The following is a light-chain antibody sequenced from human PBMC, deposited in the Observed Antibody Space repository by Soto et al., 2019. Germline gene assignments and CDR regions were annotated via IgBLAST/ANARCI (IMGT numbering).Light chain of an antibody. J-gene: IGKJ5*01. Sequence: EIVMTQSPATLSVSPGERATLSCRASQSVDSDLAWYQQKPGQAPRLLIYGVSTRANGIPARFSGSGSGTEFTLTISSLQSEDFAVYYCQHYHGWPITFGQGTRLEIK. CDR2: GVS. CDR1: QSVDSD. V-gene: IGKV3-15*01. CDR3: QHYHGWPIT.